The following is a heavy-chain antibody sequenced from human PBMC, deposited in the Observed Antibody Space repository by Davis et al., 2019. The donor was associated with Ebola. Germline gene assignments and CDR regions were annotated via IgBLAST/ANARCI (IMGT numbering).Heavy chain of an antibody. Sequence: SETLSLTCAVSGGSVNTGSYYWGWIRQPPGKGLEWIGSIYYNGFTNYNPSLQSRVTISVDTSKNQFSVNLRSVTATDTATYYCARLGGPATNCDHWGQGTLVTVSS. CDR3: ARLGGPATNCDH. CDR1: GGSVNTGSYY. D-gene: IGHD3-16*01. J-gene: IGHJ4*02. V-gene: IGHV4-39*01. CDR2: IYYNGFT.